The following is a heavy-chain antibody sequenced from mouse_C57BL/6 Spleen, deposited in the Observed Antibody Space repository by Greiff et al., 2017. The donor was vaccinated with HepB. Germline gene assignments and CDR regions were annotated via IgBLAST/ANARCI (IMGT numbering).Heavy chain of an antibody. CDR1: GYAFSSSW. J-gene: IGHJ2*01. CDR3: AREEVYYGNYGY. D-gene: IGHD2-1*01. CDR2: IYPGDGDT. Sequence: QVQLQQSGPELVKPGASVKISCKASGYAFSSSWMNWVKQRPGKGLEWIGRIYPGDGDTNYNGKFKGKATLTADKSSSTAYMQLSSLTSEDSAVYFCAREEVYYGNYGYWGQGTTLTVSS. V-gene: IGHV1-82*01.